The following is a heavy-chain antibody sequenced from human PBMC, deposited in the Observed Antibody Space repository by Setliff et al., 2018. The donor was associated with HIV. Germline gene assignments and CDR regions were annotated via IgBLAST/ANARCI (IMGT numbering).Heavy chain of an antibody. CDR2: TYYRSTWRF. D-gene: IGHD3-10*01. Sequence: SPTLSLTCAISGDNVSSGTSAWSWIRQSPSRGLEWLGRTYYRSTWRFGYADSVRGRISIAPDTSKNQFSMQLKSVTPADAAVYFCVRDRGISSFETWGQGTKVTVSS. CDR1: GDNVSSGTSA. J-gene: IGHJ3*02. V-gene: IGHV6-1*01. CDR3: VRDRGISSFET.